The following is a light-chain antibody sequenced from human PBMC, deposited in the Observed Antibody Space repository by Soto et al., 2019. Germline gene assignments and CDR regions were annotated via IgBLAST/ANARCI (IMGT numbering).Light chain of an antibody. Sequence: EIVLTQSPATLSLSPGERATLSCRASQSVSSYLAWYQQKPGQAPRLLIYDASNRATGIPARFSGSGSGTDFTLTISSLEPEDCAVYYCQQRSNWPLTFGGGTQVDIK. V-gene: IGKV3-11*01. CDR1: QSVSSY. CDR3: QQRSNWPLT. CDR2: DAS. J-gene: IGKJ4*01.